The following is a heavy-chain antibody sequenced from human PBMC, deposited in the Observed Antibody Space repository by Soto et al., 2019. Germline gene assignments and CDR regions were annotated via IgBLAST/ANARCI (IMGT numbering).Heavy chain of an antibody. Sequence: GGSLRLSCAASGFTFSNAWMSWVRQAPGKGLEWVGRIKSKTDGGTTDYAAPVKGRFTISRDDSKNTLYLQMNSLKTEDTAVYYCTTPSVLLWFGTPKETNRDYSGQGTLVTVSS. CDR3: TTPSVLLWFGTPKETNRDY. CDR2: IKSKTDGGTT. CDR1: GFTFSNAW. D-gene: IGHD3-10*01. J-gene: IGHJ4*02. V-gene: IGHV3-15*01.